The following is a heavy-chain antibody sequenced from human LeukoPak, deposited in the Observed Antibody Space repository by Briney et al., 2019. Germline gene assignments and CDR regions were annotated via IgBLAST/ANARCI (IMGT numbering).Heavy chain of an antibody. Sequence: ASVKVPCKASGYTFTSYGISWVRQAPGQGLEWMGWISAYNGNTNYAQKLQGRVTMTTDTSTSTAYMELRSLRSDDTAVYYCATGGTSATNSGYDLVSGFDYWGQGTLVTVSS. CDR3: ATGGTSATNSGYDLVSGFDY. J-gene: IGHJ4*02. V-gene: IGHV1-18*01. CDR2: ISAYNGNT. D-gene: IGHD5-12*01. CDR1: GYTFTSYG.